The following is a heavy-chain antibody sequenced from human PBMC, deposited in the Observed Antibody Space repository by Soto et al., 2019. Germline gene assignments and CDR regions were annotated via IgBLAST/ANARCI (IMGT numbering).Heavy chain of an antibody. V-gene: IGHV3-33*03. J-gene: IGHJ4*02. CDR1: GLTFSSDG. CDR3: PYGIAAAARIDY. Sequence: PGGSLRLFCPASGLTFSSDGMHWVRQPPGKGLEWVAVIWYDGSNKYYADSVKGRFTISRDNSKNTLYLQMNSLRAEDTAVYYCPYGIAAAARIDYWGQGT. CDR2: IWYDGSNK. D-gene: IGHD6-13*01.